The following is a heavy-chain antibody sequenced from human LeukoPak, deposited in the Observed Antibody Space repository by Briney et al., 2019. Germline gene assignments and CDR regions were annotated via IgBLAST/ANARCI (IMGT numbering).Heavy chain of an antibody. CDR1: GFTFSNYS. V-gene: IGHV3-21*01. D-gene: IGHD5-24*01. Sequence: GGSLRLSCAASGFTFSNYSMNWVRQAPGKGLEWVSCISSSSSYIDYADSVKVRFTISRDNAKNSLYLQMNSVRVEDTAVYYCVREGVIVEMATIPGYYFDYWGQGTLVTVSS. J-gene: IGHJ4*02. CDR2: ISSSSSYI. CDR3: VREGVIVEMATIPGYYFDY.